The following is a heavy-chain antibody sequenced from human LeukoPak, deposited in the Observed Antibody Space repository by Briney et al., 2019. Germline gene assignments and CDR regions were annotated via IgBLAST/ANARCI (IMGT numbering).Heavy chain of an antibody. CDR3: ARHGDGSYFLFDY. D-gene: IGHD1-26*01. CDR1: GGSISSYY. Sequence: SETLSLTCTVSGGSISSYYWSWIRQPPGKGLEWIGYIYYSGSTNYNPSLKSRVTISVDTSKNQFSLKLSSVTAADTAVYYCARHGDGSYFLFDYWGQGTLVTVSS. J-gene: IGHJ4*02. CDR2: IYYSGST. V-gene: IGHV4-59*08.